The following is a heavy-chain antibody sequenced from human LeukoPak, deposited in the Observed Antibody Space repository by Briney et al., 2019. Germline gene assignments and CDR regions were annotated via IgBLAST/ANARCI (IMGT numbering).Heavy chain of an antibody. V-gene: IGHV3-23*01. CDR1: GFTFSSYA. CDR3: AKTKSSSWHNDAFDM. D-gene: IGHD6-13*01. J-gene: IGHJ3*02. CDR2: ISGSGGST. Sequence: GGSLRLSCAASGFTFSSYAMSWVRQAPGKGLEWVSAISGSGGSTDYADSVKGRFTISRDNSENTLYLQMNSLRAEDTALYYCAKTKSSSWHNDAFDMWGQGTTVTVSS.